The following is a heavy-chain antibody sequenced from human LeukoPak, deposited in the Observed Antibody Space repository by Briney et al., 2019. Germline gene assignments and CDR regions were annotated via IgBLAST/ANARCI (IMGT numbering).Heavy chain of an antibody. V-gene: IGHV4-34*01. CDR1: GGSFSGYY. Sequence: PSETLSLTCAVYGGSFSGYYWSWIRQPPGKGLEWIGEINHSGSTNHNPSLKSRVTISVDTSKNQFSLKLSSVTAADTAVYYCARVYDSSGYHGYYFDYWGQGTLVTVSS. J-gene: IGHJ4*02. D-gene: IGHD3-22*01. CDR2: INHSGST. CDR3: ARVYDSSGYHGYYFDY.